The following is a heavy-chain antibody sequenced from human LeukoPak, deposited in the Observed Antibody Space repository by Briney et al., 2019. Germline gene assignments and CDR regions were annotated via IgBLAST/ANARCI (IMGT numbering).Heavy chain of an antibody. CDR1: GGSFSGYY. D-gene: IGHD3-3*01. J-gene: IGHJ6*03. Sequence: SETLSLTCAVYGGSFSGYYWSWIRQPPGKGLEWIGEINHSGSTNYNPSLKSRVTISVDTSKNQFSLKLSSVTAADTAVYYCARALYDFWSGYAKYNYYYYYMDVWGKGTTVTVSS. CDR2: INHSGST. V-gene: IGHV4-34*01. CDR3: ARALYDFWSGYAKYNYYYYYMDV.